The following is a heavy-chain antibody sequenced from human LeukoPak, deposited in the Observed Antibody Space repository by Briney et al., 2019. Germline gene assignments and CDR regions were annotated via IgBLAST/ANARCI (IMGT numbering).Heavy chain of an antibody. CDR1: GFTFSSYG. D-gene: IGHD3-3*01. J-gene: IGHJ4*02. CDR2: ISYDGSNK. Sequence: HPGGSLRLSCAASGFTFSSYGMHWVRQAPGKGLEWVAVISYDGSNKYYADSVKGRFTISRDNSKNTLSLQMNSLRAEDTAVYYCARLRVLATGGVTEYYFDYWGQGTLVTVSS. CDR3: ARLRVLATGGVTEYYFDY. V-gene: IGHV3-30*03.